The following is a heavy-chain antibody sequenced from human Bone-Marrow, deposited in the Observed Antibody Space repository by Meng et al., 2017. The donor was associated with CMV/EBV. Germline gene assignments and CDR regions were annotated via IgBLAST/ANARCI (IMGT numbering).Heavy chain of an antibody. V-gene: IGHV4-61*01. J-gene: IGHJ5*02. D-gene: IGHD6-13*01. CDR3: ARDPYSRSWGGWFDP. CDR1: GGSVSSGSHY. CDR2: VYYSGST. Sequence: GSLRLSCTVSGGSVSSGSHYWSWIRQPPGKGLEWIGYVYYSGSTNYNPSLKSRVTISVDTSKNQFSLKLSSVTAADTAVYYCARDPYSRSWGGWFDPWGQGTLVTVSS.